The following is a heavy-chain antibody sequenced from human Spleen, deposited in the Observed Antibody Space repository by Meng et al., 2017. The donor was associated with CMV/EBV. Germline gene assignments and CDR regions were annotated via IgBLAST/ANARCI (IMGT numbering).Heavy chain of an antibody. V-gene: IGHV3-23*01. J-gene: IGHJ4*02. CDR1: GFSFSSYA. D-gene: IGHD3-16*02. Sequence: GGSLRLSCAASGFSFSSYAMNWVRQAPGKGLEWVSGVTSGGGSSFYADSVKGRFTISRDSSENVVYLQLKSLRADDAAIYYCARGLLRLGELSYSYFDYWGQGTLVTVSS. CDR3: ARGLLRLGELSYSYFDY. CDR2: VTSGGGSS.